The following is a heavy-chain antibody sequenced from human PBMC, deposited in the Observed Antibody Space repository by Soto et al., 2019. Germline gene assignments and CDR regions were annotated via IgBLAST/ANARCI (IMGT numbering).Heavy chain of an antibody. CDR1: GFTFSVYS. CDR3: ARDRHWEQWLGPHDAFHI. V-gene: IGHV3-48*02. CDR2: IGGGGI. Sequence: EMQLVASGGGLVQPGGSLRLSCAASGFTFSVYSMSWVRQAPGKGLEWVAYIGGGGIHYADSVKGRFVISRDDAKSSLLLQMNSLRDEDTAVYFCARDRHWEQWLGPHDAFHIWGQGTMVTVSS. D-gene: IGHD6-19*01. J-gene: IGHJ3*02.